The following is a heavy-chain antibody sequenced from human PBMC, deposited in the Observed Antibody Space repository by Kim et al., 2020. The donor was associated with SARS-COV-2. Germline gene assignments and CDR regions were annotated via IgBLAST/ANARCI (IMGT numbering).Heavy chain of an antibody. Sequence: PSRKSRVTISVDTSKNQFSLKLSSVTAADTAVYYCARRGIQLWSWYFDYWGQGTLVTVSS. V-gene: IGHV4-39*01. J-gene: IGHJ4*02. D-gene: IGHD5-18*01. CDR3: ARRGIQLWSWYFDY.